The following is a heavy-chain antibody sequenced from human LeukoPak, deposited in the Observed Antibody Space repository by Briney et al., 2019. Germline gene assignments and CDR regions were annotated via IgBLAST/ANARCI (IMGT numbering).Heavy chain of an antibody. D-gene: IGHD2-2*01. CDR2: ISSSSSYI. V-gene: IGHV3-21*01. J-gene: IGHJ4*02. CDR3: ARDVGYIVVVPAAKRGY. Sequence: GGSLRLSCAASGFTFSSYSMNWVRQAPGKGLEWVSSISSSSSYIYYADSVKGRFTISRDNAKNSLYLQMNSLRAEDTAVYYCARDVGYIVVVPAAKRGYWGQGTLVTVSS. CDR1: GFTFSSYS.